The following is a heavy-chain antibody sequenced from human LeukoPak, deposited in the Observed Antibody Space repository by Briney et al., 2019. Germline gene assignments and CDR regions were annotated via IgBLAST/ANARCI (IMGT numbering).Heavy chain of an antibody. CDR2: ISYDGSNK. Sequence: GRSLRLSCAASGFTFSTYSMCWVRQAPGKGLEWVTVISYDGSNKYYADSVKGRFTISRDNSKDTLYLQMNSLRAEDTAVYYCARDGGYSYGYGIGYFDYWGQGTLVTVSS. D-gene: IGHD5-18*01. J-gene: IGHJ4*02. CDR1: GFTFSTYS. CDR3: ARDGGYSYGYGIGYFDY. V-gene: IGHV3-30-3*01.